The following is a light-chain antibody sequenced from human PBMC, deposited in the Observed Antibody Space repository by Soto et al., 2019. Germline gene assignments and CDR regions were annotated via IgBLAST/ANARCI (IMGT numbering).Light chain of an antibody. Sequence: DIQMTQSPSSLSASVGDRVIITCRASQSISSYLNWYQQKPGKAPKLLIYAASSLQSGVPSRFSGSGSGTEFTLTISTLQPEDFATYSCQQSYSSPRTFGQGTKLEIK. J-gene: IGKJ2*01. CDR2: AAS. CDR1: QSISSY. CDR3: QQSYSSPRT. V-gene: IGKV1-39*01.